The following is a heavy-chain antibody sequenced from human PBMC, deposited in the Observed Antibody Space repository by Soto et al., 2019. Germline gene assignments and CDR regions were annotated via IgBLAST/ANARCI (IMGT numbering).Heavy chain of an antibody. Sequence: GGSLRLSCAASGFSFSSYDMHWVRQATGKGLEWVSGIGTAGGKYYRGSVKGRFTISRENAKNSLYLQMNSLRAEDTAVYYCARLLPWEYGMDVWGQGTTVTVSS. D-gene: IGHD1-26*01. CDR1: GFSFSSYD. J-gene: IGHJ6*02. CDR3: ARLLPWEYGMDV. CDR2: IGTAGGK. V-gene: IGHV3-13*01.